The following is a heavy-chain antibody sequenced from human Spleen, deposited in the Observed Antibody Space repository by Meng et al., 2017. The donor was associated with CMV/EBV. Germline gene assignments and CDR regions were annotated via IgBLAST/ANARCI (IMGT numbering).Heavy chain of an antibody. V-gene: IGHV3-7*01. CDR1: GFTFSSNW. D-gene: IGHD2-15*01. Sequence: LSLTCAASGFTFSSNWMSWVRQAPGKGLEWVANIKQDGSEKYYVDSVKGRFTISRDNAKNSLYLQMNSLRAEDTAVYYCARDLATLDWGQGTLVTVSS. CDR2: IKQDGSEK. CDR3: ARDLATLD. J-gene: IGHJ4*02.